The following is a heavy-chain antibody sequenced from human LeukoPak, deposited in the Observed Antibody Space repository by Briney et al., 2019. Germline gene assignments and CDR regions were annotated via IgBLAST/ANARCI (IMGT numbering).Heavy chain of an antibody. D-gene: IGHD1-26*01. J-gene: IGHJ4*02. V-gene: IGHV3-23*01. CDR2: ISGGGDT. CDR3: AKHSGNYFFDH. Sequence: GGSLRLSCAASGFTFSTYAMSWVRQAPGKGLEWVSAISGGGDTFYADSVRGRLTISRDNSMNTLYLQMSSLRAEDTAMYYCAKHSGNYFFDHWSQGTLVTVSA. CDR1: GFTFSTYA.